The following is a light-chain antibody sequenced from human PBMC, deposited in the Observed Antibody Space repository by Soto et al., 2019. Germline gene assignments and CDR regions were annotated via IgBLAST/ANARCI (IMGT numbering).Light chain of an antibody. Sequence: QSVLTQPPSVSGAPGQRVTLSCTGSSSNIGAGYDVHWYQQLPGTAPKLLIYVNTNRPSGVPDRFSGSKSGTSASLAITGLQAEDEADYYCQSYDSSLNSYVFGTGTKRTVL. CDR2: VNT. CDR1: SSNIGAGYD. CDR3: QSYDSSLNSYV. V-gene: IGLV1-40*01. J-gene: IGLJ1*01.